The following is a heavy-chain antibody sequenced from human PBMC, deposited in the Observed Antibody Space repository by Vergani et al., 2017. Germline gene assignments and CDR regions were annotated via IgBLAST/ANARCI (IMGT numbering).Heavy chain of an antibody. CDR2: LNPTTGHT. V-gene: IGHV1-46*02. D-gene: IGHD2-21*01. Sequence: VQLVQSGTEVKKPGASVTVSCTASGYIFKNYYIHWLRQAPGQAFEWMGILNPTTGHTTSAQKFMGRVDMTRDPSTDTSTRTVQMTLSSLRSEDTAVYYCARAIGYCAGATCRAYYFDHWGQGTRVTVSS. CDR1: GYIFKNYY. CDR3: ARAIGYCAGATCRAYYFDH. J-gene: IGHJ5*02.